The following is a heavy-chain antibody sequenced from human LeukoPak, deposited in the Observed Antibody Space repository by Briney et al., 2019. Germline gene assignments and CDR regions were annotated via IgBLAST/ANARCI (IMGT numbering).Heavy chain of an antibody. J-gene: IGHJ4*02. Sequence: GASVKVSCKASGYSFISYGISWVRQAPGQGLEWMGWISAYNGNTNYAQKLQGRVTMTTDTSTSTAYMELRSLRPDDTAVYYCARDKNSGYDWDYFDYWGQGTLVTVSS. CDR1: GYSFISYG. V-gene: IGHV1-18*01. CDR3: ARDKNSGYDWDYFDY. CDR2: ISAYNGNT. D-gene: IGHD5-12*01.